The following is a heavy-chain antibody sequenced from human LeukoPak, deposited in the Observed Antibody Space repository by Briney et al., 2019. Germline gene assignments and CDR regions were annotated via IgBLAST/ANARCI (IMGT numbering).Heavy chain of an antibody. V-gene: IGHV3-23*01. CDR2: LSGSGGIT. Sequence: GGSLRLSCAASGFTFSSYAMTWVRQAPGKGLEWVSGLSGSGGITYYADSVKGRFTISRDNSKNTLYLQMNSLRAEDTAVYYCARVSGSYSTIDYWGQGTPVTVSS. D-gene: IGHD1-26*01. CDR3: ARVSGSYSTIDY. J-gene: IGHJ4*02. CDR1: GFTFSSYA.